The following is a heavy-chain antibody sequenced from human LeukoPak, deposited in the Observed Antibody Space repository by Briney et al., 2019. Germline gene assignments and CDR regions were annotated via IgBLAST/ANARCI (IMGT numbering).Heavy chain of an antibody. D-gene: IGHD5-18*01. CDR3: AKDGTWIQLWFVH. J-gene: IGHJ5*02. V-gene: IGHV3-23*01. CDR2: LSGSGGST. Sequence: GGSLRLSCAASGFPFSSYAMGWVRQAPGKGLEWVSGLSGSGGSTYYADSVKGRFTISRDNSKNTLYLQMNGLRAEDTAVYYCAKDGTWIQLWFVHWGQGTLVTVSS. CDR1: GFPFSSYA.